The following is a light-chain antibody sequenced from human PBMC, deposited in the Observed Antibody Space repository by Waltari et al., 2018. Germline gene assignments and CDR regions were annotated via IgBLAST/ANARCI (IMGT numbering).Light chain of an antibody. CDR2: KAS. CDR1: QSIRNW. Sequence: DIQMTQSPSTLSASVGDRVTITCRASQSIRNWLAWYQQKPGKAPKLLIYKASSLESGVPSRFSGSGSGTEFTLTSSSLQPDDFATYYGQQYDSFSPWTFGQGTKVDIK. V-gene: IGKV1-5*03. CDR3: QQYDSFSPWT. J-gene: IGKJ1*01.